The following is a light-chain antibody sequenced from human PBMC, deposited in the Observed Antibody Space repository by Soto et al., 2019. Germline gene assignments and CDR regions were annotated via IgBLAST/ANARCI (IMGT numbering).Light chain of an antibody. CDR2: GAS. Sequence: TVLTQSPGTLSLSPGERATLSCRASQSVSSTYLAWYQHKPGQAPRLLIYGASRRATGIPDRFSDSGSGTDFTLTISRLEPEDFAVYYCQQYGRSPEITFGQGTRLEIK. J-gene: IGKJ5*01. V-gene: IGKV3-20*01. CDR1: QSVSSTY. CDR3: QQYGRSPEIT.